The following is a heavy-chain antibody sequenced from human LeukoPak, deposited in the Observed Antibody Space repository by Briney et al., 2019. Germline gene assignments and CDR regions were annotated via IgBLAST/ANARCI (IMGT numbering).Heavy chain of an antibody. J-gene: IGHJ4*02. V-gene: IGHV1-8*03. Sequence: ASVKVSCKXSGYTFTSYDINWVRQATGQGLEWMGWMNPNSGNTGYAQKFQGRVTITRNTSISTAYMELSSLRSEDTAVYYCARGDQFNYGSGSDYFDYWGQGTLVTVSS. CDR1: GYTFTSYD. CDR3: ARGDQFNYGSGSDYFDY. CDR2: MNPNSGNT. D-gene: IGHD3-10*01.